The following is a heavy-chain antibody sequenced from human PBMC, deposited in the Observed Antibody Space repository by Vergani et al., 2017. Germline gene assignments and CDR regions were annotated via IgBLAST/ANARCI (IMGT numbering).Heavy chain of an antibody. Sequence: EVQLVESGGGLVQPGRSLRLSCAASGFTFDDYAMHWVRQAPGKGLEWVSGISLNSGSIGYADSVKGRFTISRDNAKNSLYLQMNSLRAEDTALYYCAKETSITIFGDYYYYMDVWGKGTTVTVSS. J-gene: IGHJ6*03. CDR2: ISLNSGSI. CDR3: AKETSITIFGDYYYYMDV. V-gene: IGHV3-9*01. D-gene: IGHD3-3*01. CDR1: GFTFDDYA.